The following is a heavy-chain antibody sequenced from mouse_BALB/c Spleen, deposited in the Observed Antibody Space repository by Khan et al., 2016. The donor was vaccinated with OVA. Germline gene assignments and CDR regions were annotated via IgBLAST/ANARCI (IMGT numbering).Heavy chain of an antibody. J-gene: IGHJ2*01. Sequence: EVQLVESGPGLVKPSQSLSLTCTVTGYSITSGYAWNWIRQFPGNKLEWMGYISSSGATSSNPSLKSRISITRDTSKNQFFLQLNSVTTEDTATYYCARGNYYGYYFDYWGQGTPLTVSS. D-gene: IGHD1-1*01. V-gene: IGHV3-2*02. CDR3: ARGNYYGYYFDY. CDR1: GYSITSGYA. CDR2: ISSSGAT.